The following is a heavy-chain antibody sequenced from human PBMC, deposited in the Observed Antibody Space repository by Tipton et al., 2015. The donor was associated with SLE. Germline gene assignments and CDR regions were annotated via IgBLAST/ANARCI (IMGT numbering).Heavy chain of an antibody. CDR3: AREGHCSGDSCYPWFDP. V-gene: IGHV4-59*11. CDR1: GGSISSHY. CDR2: IYYSGST. J-gene: IGHJ5*02. D-gene: IGHD2-15*01. Sequence: TLSLTCTVSGGSISSHYWSWIRQPPGKGLEWIGYIYYSGSTNYNPSLKSRVTISVDTSKNQFSLKLSSVTAADTAVYYCAREGHCSGDSCYPWFDPWGQGTLVTVSS.